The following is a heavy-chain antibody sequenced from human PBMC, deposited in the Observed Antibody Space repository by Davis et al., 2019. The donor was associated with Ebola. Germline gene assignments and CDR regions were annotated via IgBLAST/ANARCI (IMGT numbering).Heavy chain of an antibody. Sequence: ASVKVSCKASGYTFTSYGISWVRQAPGQGLEWMGWISAYNGNTNYAQKLQGRVTMTTDTSTSTAYMELSSLRSEDTAVYYCARVRKYSSSSGSFDYWGQGTLVTVSS. J-gene: IGHJ4*02. CDR1: GYTFTSYG. CDR2: ISAYNGNT. V-gene: IGHV1-18*01. D-gene: IGHD6-6*01. CDR3: ARVRKYSSSSGSFDY.